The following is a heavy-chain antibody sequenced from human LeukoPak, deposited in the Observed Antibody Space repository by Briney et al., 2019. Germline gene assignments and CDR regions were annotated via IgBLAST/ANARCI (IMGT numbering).Heavy chain of an antibody. D-gene: IGHD6-13*01. V-gene: IGHV1-69*04. CDR3: ARGTLAAASFYYFDY. Sequence: SVKVSCKASGGTFSSYAISWVRQAPGQGLEWMGRIIPILGIANYAQKFQGRVTITADKSTSTAYMELSSLRSEDTAVYYCARGTLAAASFYYFDYWGQGTLVTVSS. J-gene: IGHJ4*02. CDR2: IIPILGIA. CDR1: GGTFSSYA.